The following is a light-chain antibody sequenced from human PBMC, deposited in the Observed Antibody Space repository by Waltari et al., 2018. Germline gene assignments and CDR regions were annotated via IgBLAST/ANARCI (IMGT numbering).Light chain of an antibody. CDR3: SSFTTGSTGL. CDR2: NVS. J-gene: IGLJ2*01. Sequence: QSALAQPASVSGSPGQSLTISCTGSSSDIGAFDLVSWYQQHPGRAPRLISRNVSERPSGVPHRFSGSKSGNTASLTISSLRSEDESLYFCSSFTTGSTGLFGGGTKLTVL. CDR1: SSDIGAFDL. V-gene: IGLV2-14*03.